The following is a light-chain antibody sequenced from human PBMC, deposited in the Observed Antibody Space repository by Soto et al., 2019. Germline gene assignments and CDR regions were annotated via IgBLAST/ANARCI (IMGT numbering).Light chain of an antibody. CDR2: LGS. CDR1: QSLLHSNGNDF. Sequence: EIVMTQSPLSLPATPGEPASISCRSSQSLLHSNGNDFLEWYLQKPGQSPQLLIYLGSNRASGVPDRFRGSGSGTDVTLKISRVEAEDVGVYYCMLALQTPFTFGPGTKVDIK. CDR3: MLALQTPFT. V-gene: IGKV2-28*01. J-gene: IGKJ3*01.